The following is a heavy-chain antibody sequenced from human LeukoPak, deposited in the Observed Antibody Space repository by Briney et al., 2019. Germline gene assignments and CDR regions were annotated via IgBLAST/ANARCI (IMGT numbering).Heavy chain of an antibody. CDR1: GFTFSSYG. J-gene: IGHJ3*02. Sequence: PGRSLRLSCAASGFTFSSYGMHWVRQAPGKGLEWVAVIWYDGSNKDYADSVKGRFTISRDNSKNTLYLQMNTLRAEDTAVYYCARCRSGSYYDAFDIWGQGTMVTVSS. CDR2: IWYDGSNK. CDR3: ARCRSGSYYDAFDI. V-gene: IGHV3-33*01. D-gene: IGHD1-26*01.